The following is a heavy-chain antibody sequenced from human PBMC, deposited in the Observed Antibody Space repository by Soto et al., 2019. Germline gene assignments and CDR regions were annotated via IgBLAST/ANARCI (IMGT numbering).Heavy chain of an antibody. D-gene: IGHD3-3*01. CDR3: ARDQVYYDFWSGYYHSSYAFDI. CDR2: IYYSGST. Sequence: XETLSLTCTVSGGSISSYYWSWIRQPPGKGLEWIGYIYYSGSTNYNPSLKSRVTISVDTSKNQFSLKLSSVTAADTAVYYCARDQVYYDFWSGYYHSSYAFDIWGQGTMVTVSS. J-gene: IGHJ3*02. CDR1: GGSISSYY. V-gene: IGHV4-59*01.